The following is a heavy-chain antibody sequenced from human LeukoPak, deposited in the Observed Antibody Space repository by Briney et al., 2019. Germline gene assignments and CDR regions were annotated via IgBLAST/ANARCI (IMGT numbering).Heavy chain of an antibody. D-gene: IGHD1-14*01. CDR2: ISPGDSGI. CDR3: ARRPPGSRNDAFDI. J-gene: IGHJ3*02. CDR1: GYSFTNFW. V-gene: IGHV5-51*01. Sequence: GESLKISCKGSGYSFTNFWIGWVRQMPGKGLEWMGVISPGDSGIRYSPSFQGQVTISVDKSISTAYLQWSSLKASDSAMYYCARRPPGSRNDAFDIWGQGTMVTVSS.